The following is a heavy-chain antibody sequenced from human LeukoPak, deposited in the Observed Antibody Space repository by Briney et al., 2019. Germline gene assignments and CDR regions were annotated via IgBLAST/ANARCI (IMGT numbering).Heavy chain of an antibody. CDR1: GLSFDGFA. V-gene: IGHV3-9*01. D-gene: IGHD3-22*01. Sequence: PGRSLRLSCAASGLSFDGFALFWVRQAPGKALEYVSGINWNSGSVDHADSVKGRFTTSRDNAKNSLYLQMNSLRVEDTALYYCAKGTGGYYGPFDSWGQGTLVTVSS. CDR3: AKGTGGYYGPFDS. J-gene: IGHJ4*02. CDR2: INWNSGSV.